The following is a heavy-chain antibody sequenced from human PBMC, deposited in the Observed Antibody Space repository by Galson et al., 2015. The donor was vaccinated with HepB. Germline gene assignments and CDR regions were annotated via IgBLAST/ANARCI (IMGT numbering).Heavy chain of an antibody. V-gene: IGHV3-30*18. CDR1: GFTFSSYV. D-gene: IGHD2/OR15-2a*01. CDR3: AKIHDSTAFGFEY. Sequence: SLRLSCAASGFTFSSYVMHWVRQAPGKGLEWVALISYDANREYSADSVKGRFTISRDNSKNTLYLQGNSLRPEDTAVYYCAKIHDSTAFGFEYWGQGTLVTVSS. J-gene: IGHJ4*02. CDR2: ISYDANRE.